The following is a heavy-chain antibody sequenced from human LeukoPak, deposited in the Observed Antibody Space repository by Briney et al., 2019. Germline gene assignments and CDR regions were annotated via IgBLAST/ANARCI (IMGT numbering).Heavy chain of an antibody. CDR1: GGSFSGYY. V-gene: IGHV4-34*01. CDR3: ARGGEWLVKGPPLDV. J-gene: IGHJ6*04. CDR2: INHSGST. D-gene: IGHD3-3*01. Sequence: SETLSLTCAVYGGSFSGYYWSWIRQSPGKGLEWIGEINHSGSTNYNPSLKSRVTISVDTSKNQFSLKLSSVTAADTAVYYCARGGEWLVKGPPLDVWGKGTTVTVSS.